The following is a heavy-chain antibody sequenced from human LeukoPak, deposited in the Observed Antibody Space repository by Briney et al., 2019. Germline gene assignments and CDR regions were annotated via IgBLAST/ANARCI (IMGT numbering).Heavy chain of an antibody. J-gene: IGHJ5*02. CDR1: GFTFSSYS. D-gene: IGHD3-9*01. CDR3: ARDRLYYDILTGYRPNWFDP. Sequence: PGRSLRLSCAASGFTFSSYSMNWVRQAPGKGLEWVSYISSSSSTIYYADSVKGRFTISRDNAKNSLYLQMNSLRAEDTAVYYCARDRLYYDILTGYRPNWFDPWGQGTLVTVSS. V-gene: IGHV3-48*01. CDR2: ISSSSSTI.